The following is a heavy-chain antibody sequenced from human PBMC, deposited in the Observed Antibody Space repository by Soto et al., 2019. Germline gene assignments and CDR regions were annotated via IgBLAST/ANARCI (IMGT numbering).Heavy chain of an antibody. Sequence: ASVKVSCKASGYTFTSYYIHWVRQAPGQGLEWMGIINPSGGSTSYAQKFQGRVTMTRDTSTSTVYMELNSLRAEDTAVYYCARVSPPPDYWGQGTLVTVSS. CDR2: INPSGGST. CDR3: ARVSPPPDY. V-gene: IGHV1-46*01. J-gene: IGHJ4*02. CDR1: GYTFTSYY.